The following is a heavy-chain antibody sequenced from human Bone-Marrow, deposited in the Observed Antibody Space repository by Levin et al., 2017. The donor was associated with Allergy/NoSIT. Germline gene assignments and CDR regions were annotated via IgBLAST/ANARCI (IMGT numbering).Heavy chain of an antibody. D-gene: IGHD4-11*01. Sequence: SGPTQVKPTQTLTLTCTFSGFSLTTSGVSVAWIRQPPGKAFEWLALIYWDDDKRYSPSLKNRLTITKDTSKNQVVLTMTDMDPVDTATYYCAHSFFFSAYSKAFTPPPMDFDYWGQGALVTVSS. J-gene: IGHJ4*02. CDR3: AHSFFFSAYSKAFTPPPMDFDY. CDR1: GFSLTTSGVS. CDR2: IYWDDDK. V-gene: IGHV2-5*02.